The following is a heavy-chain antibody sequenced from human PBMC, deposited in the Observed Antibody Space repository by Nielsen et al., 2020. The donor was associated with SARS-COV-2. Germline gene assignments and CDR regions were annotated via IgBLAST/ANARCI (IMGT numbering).Heavy chain of an antibody. V-gene: IGHV3-9*01. CDR2: ISWNSGSI. Sequence: GGSLRLSCAASGFTFSSYAMSWVRQAPGKGLEWVSGISWNSGSIGYADSVKGRFTISRDNAKNSLYLQMNSLRAEDTALYYCAKGASAVYWYFDLWGRGTLVTVSS. CDR3: AKGASAVYWYFDL. J-gene: IGHJ2*01. D-gene: IGHD4-17*01. CDR1: GFTFSSYA.